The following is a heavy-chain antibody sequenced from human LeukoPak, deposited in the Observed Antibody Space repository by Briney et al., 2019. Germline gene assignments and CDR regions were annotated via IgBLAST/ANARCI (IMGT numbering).Heavy chain of an antibody. J-gene: IGHJ3*02. V-gene: IGHV4-59*08. CDR3: ARTPIVVVPAAMGGYDAFDI. D-gene: IGHD2-2*01. CDR1: GGSISSYY. CDR2: IYYSGST. Sequence: SETLSLTCTVSGGSISSYYWSWIRQPPGKGLEWIGYIYYSGSTNYNPSLKSRVTISVDTSKNQFSLKLSSVTAADTAVYYCARTPIVVVPAAMGGYDAFDIWGQGTMVTVSS.